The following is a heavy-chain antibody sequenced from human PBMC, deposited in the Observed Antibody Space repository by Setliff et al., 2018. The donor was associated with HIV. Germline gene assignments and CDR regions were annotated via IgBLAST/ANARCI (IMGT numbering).Heavy chain of an antibody. J-gene: IGHJ4*02. CDR1: RFTFSYYN. CDR2: ISGNSDHI. Sequence: PGGSLRLSCAASRFTFSYYNMYWLRQAPGEGLEWVSSISGNSDHIYYADSVKGRFTISRDNAKNSLYLQMNSLRAEDTALYYCAKSPPDYDILTGWPEYFDYWGQGTLVTVSS. D-gene: IGHD3-9*01. CDR3: AKSPPDYDILTGWPEYFDY. V-gene: IGHV3-21*01.